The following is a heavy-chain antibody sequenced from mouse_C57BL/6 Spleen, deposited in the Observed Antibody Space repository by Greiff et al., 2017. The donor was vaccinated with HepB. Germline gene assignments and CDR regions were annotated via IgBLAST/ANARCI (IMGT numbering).Heavy chain of an antibody. CDR1: GYSITSGYY. CDR2: ISYDGSN. D-gene: IGHD1-1*02. Sequence: EVKLMESGPGLVKPSQSLSLTCSVTGYSITSGYYWNWIRQFPGNKLEWMGYISYDGSNNYNPSLKNRISITRDTSKNQFFLKLNSVTTEDTATYYCARDSPYGPHFDYWGQGTTLTVSS. V-gene: IGHV3-6*01. CDR3: ARDSPYGPHFDY. J-gene: IGHJ2*01.